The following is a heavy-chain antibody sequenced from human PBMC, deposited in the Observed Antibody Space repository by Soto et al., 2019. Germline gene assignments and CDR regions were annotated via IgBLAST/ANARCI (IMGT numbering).Heavy chain of an antibody. CDR3: AKDLPPHSSDWLTVYTFDD. V-gene: IGHV3-30*18. Sequence: QVHLVESGGGVVQPGKSLRLSCAASGFTFHDYGMHWIRQAPGQGLEWVAAISYDGSTTFYADSVTGRFTISRDNSKSTLNVHMNSLRPEDTAVYYCAKDLPPHSSDWLTVYTFDDWGQGTLVIVS. J-gene: IGHJ4*02. CDR1: GFTFHDYG. CDR2: ISYDGSTT. D-gene: IGHD6-13*01.